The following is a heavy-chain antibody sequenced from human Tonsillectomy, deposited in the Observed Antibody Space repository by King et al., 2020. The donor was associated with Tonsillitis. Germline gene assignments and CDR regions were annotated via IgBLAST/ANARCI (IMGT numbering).Heavy chain of an antibody. CDR1: GDSISSSSYY. V-gene: IGHV4-39*01. CDR2: IDYSGST. D-gene: IGHD6-13*01. J-gene: IGHJ4*02. Sequence: LQLQESGPGLLKPSETLSLTCTVSGDSISSSSYYWGWFRQPPGKGLEGIGSIDYSGSTYYNRSLKSRVTISVDTSKNQFSLKLSSVTAADTAVYYCARGTFIAVADSFDYWGQGTLVTVSS. CDR3: ARGTFIAVADSFDY.